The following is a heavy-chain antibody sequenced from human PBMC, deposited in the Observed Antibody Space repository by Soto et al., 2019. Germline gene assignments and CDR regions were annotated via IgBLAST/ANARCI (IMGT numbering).Heavy chain of an antibody. CDR1: GFSFSLYW. CDR3: ARDRPHDSSGYYYDAFDI. V-gene: IGHV3-74*01. CDR2: INGDGSDT. J-gene: IGHJ3*02. D-gene: IGHD3-22*01. Sequence: EVQLVESGGGLVQPGGSLRLSCAASGFSFSLYWMHWVRQAPGKGLVWVSRINGDGSDTSYGDSVKGRFTTSRDNAKNTLYLHMNSLGAEDTAVYYCARDRPHDSSGYYYDAFDIWGQGTMVTVSS.